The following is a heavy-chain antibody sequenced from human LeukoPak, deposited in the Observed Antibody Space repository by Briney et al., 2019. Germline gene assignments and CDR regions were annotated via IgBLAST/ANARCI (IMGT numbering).Heavy chain of an antibody. J-gene: IGHJ4*02. CDR3: ARADDSSGYYYVGYYFDY. CDR1: GGSGGSISSSNY. V-gene: IGHV4-61*02. Sequence: SETLSLTCAVSGGSGGSISSSNYWSWIRQPAGKGLEWIGRIYTSGSTNYNPSLKSRVTISVDTSKNQFSLKLSSVTAADTAVYYCARADDSSGYYYVGYYFDYWGQGTLVTVSS. D-gene: IGHD3-22*01. CDR2: IYTSGST.